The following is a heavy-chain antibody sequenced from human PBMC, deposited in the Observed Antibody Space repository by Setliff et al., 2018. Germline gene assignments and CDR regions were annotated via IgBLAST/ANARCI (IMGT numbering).Heavy chain of an antibody. D-gene: IGHD4-17*01. CDR2: IDPSGNT. Sequence: SETLSLTCTVSGGSISSGSNYWSWIRQPAGRGLEWIAHIDPSGNTHYHPSRKSRVTISGDTSKNQFSLKLTSVTAAGTAVYYCARFYGDYQVDCWGQGTLGTVSS. CDR1: GGSISSGSNY. V-gene: IGHV4-61*09. J-gene: IGHJ4*02. CDR3: ARFYGDYQVDC.